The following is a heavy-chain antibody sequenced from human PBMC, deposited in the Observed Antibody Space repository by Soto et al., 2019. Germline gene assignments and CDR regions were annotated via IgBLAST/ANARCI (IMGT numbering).Heavy chain of an antibody. CDR2: ISFRGLT. CDR3: ARVSKGFSYAGFAP. V-gene: IGHV4-31*02. D-gene: IGHD3-10*01. Sequence: WSWKRQNPGKGLEWIGYISFRGLTDYNPSLKSRLTLSVDTSANQFSLNLTSVTAADTAIYFCARVSKGFSYAGFAPLGQGSLDTGFS. J-gene: IGHJ5*02.